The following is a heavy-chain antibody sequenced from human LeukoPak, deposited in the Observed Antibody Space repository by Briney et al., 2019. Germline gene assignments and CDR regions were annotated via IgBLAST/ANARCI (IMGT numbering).Heavy chain of an antibody. J-gene: IGHJ4*02. V-gene: IGHV3-74*01. CDR2: IDSDGSTT. D-gene: IGHD3-10*01. CDR1: GVTFHNHW. CDR3: ASGYYYGDSFDY. Sequence: PGGSLTLSCAASGVTFHNHWMHWVRQVPGKGLAWVARIDSDGSTTNYADSVKGRFTIARDNAKNTLNLLMTSLRPDDTAIYYCASGYYYGDSFDYWGQGALVTVSS.